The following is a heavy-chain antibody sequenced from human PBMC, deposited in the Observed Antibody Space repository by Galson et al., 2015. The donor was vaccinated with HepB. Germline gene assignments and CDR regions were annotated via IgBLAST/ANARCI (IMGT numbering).Heavy chain of an antibody. CDR1: GGSISSPNW. D-gene: IGHD7-27*01. CDR3: ARVMSGAAGAFDM. CDR2: IYQSGIT. J-gene: IGHJ3*02. V-gene: IGHV4-4*01. Sequence: ETLSLTCAVSGGSISSPNWWSWVRQPPGRGLEWIGEIYQSGITRYNPSLESRVTMSVDKSKNQLSLQLTSVTAADTAVYFCARVMSGAAGAFDMWGQGTMVTVSS.